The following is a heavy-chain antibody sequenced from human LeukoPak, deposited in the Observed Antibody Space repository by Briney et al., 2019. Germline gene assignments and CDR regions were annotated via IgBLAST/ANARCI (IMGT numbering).Heavy chain of an antibody. D-gene: IGHD2-15*01. CDR1: GYTFTNYY. CDR2: VNPSDGST. CDR3: ASQNRYCTGGRCYSTDYYQYGLDV. Sequence: GASVKVSCKASGYTFTNYYMHWVRQAPGQGLEWMGIVNPSDGSTNYAQKFQDRVTMTRDASTSTVFMELSSLRSEDTAVYYCASQNRYCTGGRCYSTDYYQYGLDVWGQGTTVTVSS. V-gene: IGHV1-46*01. J-gene: IGHJ6*02.